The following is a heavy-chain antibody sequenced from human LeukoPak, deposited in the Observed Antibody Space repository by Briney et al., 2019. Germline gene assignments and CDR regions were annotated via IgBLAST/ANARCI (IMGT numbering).Heavy chain of an antibody. D-gene: IGHD6-13*01. CDR1: GFTFSSYG. V-gene: IGHV3-30*02. CDR2: IRYDGSNK. Sequence: PGGSLRLSCAASGFTFSSYGMHWVRQAPGKGLEWVAFIRYDGSNKYYADSVKGRFTISRDNSKNTLYLQMNSLRAEDTAVYYCALGIAAAGHYYFDYWGQGTLVTVSS. J-gene: IGHJ4*02. CDR3: ALGIAAAGHYYFDY.